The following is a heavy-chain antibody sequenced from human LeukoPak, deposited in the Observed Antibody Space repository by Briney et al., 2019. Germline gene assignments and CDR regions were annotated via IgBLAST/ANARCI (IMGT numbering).Heavy chain of an antibody. J-gene: IGHJ4*02. D-gene: IGHD3-22*01. V-gene: IGHV3-11*01. CDR2: ISSSGSTI. Sequence: PGGSLRLSCAASGFTFSDYYMSWIRQAPGKGLEWVSYISSSGSTIYYADSVKGRFTISRDNAKNSLYLQMNSLRAEDTAVYYCARGTRMIVFYYFDCWGQGTLVTVSS. CDR3: ARGTRMIVFYYFDC. CDR1: GFTFSDYY.